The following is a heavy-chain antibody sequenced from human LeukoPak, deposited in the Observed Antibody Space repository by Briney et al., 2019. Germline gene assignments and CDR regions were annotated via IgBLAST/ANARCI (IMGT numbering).Heavy chain of an antibody. CDR3: ARAYCYARNGFDY. J-gene: IGHJ4*02. D-gene: IGHD2-2*01. Sequence: PGRSLRLSCAAAGFTFSSYSMNWGRQAPGKGLEWVSSISSSSSYIYYADSVKGRFTISRDNAKNSLYLPVHSLRAEDTAVYYCARAYCYARNGFDYWGQGTLVTVSS. CDR1: GFTFSSYS. CDR2: ISSSSSYI. V-gene: IGHV3-21*01.